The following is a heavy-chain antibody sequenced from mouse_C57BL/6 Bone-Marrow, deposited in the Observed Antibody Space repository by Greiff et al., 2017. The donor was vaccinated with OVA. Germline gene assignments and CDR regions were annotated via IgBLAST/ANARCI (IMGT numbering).Heavy chain of an antibody. CDR2: IDPSDSYT. D-gene: IGHD2-3*01. CDR3: ARCDGYY. Sequence: QVQLQQSGAELVRPGTSVKLSCKASGYTFTSYWMHWVKQRPGQGLEWIGVIDPSDSYTNYNQKFKGKATLTVDTSSSTAYMQLSSLTSEDSAVYYCARCDGYYWGQGTTLTVSS. CDR1: GYTFTSYW. V-gene: IGHV1-59*01. J-gene: IGHJ2*01.